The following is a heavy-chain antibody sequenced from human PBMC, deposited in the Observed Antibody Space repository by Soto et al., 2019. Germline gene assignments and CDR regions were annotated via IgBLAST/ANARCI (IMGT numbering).Heavy chain of an antibody. D-gene: IGHD4-17*01. CDR3: ARVIERETTVYFDY. V-gene: IGHV3-30*04. CDR2: ISYDGSNT. Sequence: GGSLRLSGTASGLTFSSYAMHWGRKAPGKGLEGGAVISYDGSNTYYADTLKGRFTISRATSKNTLYLQMNCLRAEATAVSYCARVIERETTVYFDYWGQGTLVTVSS. J-gene: IGHJ4*02. CDR1: GLTFSSYA.